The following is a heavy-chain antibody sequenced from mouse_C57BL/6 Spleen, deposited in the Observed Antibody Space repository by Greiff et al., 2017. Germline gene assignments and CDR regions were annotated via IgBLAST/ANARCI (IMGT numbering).Heavy chain of an antibody. CDR3: ARKGYYYGSSSYYFDY. D-gene: IGHD1-1*01. J-gene: IGHJ2*01. V-gene: IGHV1-9*01. CDR2: ILPGSGST. CDR1: GYTFTGYW. Sequence: VKVVESGAELMKPGASVKLSCKATGYTFTGYWIEWVKQRPGHGLEWIGEILPGSGSTNYNEKFKGKATFTADTSSNTAYMQLSSLTTADSAIYYCARKGYYYGSSSYYFDYWGQGTTRTVSS.